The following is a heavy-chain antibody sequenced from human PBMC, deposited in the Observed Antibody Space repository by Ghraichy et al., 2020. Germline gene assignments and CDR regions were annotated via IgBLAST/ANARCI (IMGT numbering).Heavy chain of an antibody. Sequence: SETLSLTCTVSGGSINLYYWSWIRQPAAKGLEWIGYIFYSGSTKYNPSLKSRVTMSVETSKNQFSLHLNSVTAADTAVYYCARHPGEYDAFDIWGQGTMVTVSS. CDR3: ARHPGEYDAFDI. CDR2: IFYSGST. J-gene: IGHJ3*02. CDR1: GGSINLYY. D-gene: IGHD3-16*01. V-gene: IGHV4-59*01.